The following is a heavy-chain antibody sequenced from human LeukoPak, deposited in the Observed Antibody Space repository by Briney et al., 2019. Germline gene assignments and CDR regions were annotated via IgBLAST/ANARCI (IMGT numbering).Heavy chain of an antibody. CDR3: TRDPVKTVAAAGGPRLYYYYGMDV. J-gene: IGHJ6*02. D-gene: IGHD6-13*01. CDR2: IRSKAYGGTT. Sequence: PGGSLRLSCTASGFTFGDYAMSWFRQAPGKGLEWVGFIRSKAYGGTTEYAASVKGRFTISRDDSKSIAYLQMNSLKTEDTAVYYCTRDPVKTVAAAGGPRLYYYYGMDVWGQGTTVTVSS. CDR1: GFTFGDYA. V-gene: IGHV3-49*03.